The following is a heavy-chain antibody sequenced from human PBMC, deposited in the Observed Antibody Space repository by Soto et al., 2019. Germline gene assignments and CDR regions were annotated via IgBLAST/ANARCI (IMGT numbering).Heavy chain of an antibody. CDR2: MYNTGST. D-gene: IGHD2-21*01. J-gene: IGHJ6*02. CDR1: GGSISGYY. V-gene: IGHV4-59*01. Sequence: SETLSLTCTVSGGSISGYYWSWIRQPPGKGLEWIGYMYNTGSTVYNPSFKSRVTISVDTSKNQFSLKLNSVTAADTAVYYCARDLWGYCGTASYPLDFWGQGTTVTVSS. CDR3: ARDLWGYCGTASYPLDF.